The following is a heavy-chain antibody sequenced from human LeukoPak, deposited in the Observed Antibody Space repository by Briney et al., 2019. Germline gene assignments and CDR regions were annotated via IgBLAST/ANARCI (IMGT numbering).Heavy chain of an antibody. CDR3: TTEQQLVVRANDY. V-gene: IGHV3-15*07. J-gene: IGHJ4*02. CDR1: GFTFSNTW. Sequence: GGSLRLSCAASGFTFSNTWMNWVRQAPGKGLEWVGRIKSEIDGGATDYAAPVQDRFTISRDDSQATLYLQMNSLKTEDTAVYYCTTEQQLVVRANDYWGQGTLVTVSS. D-gene: IGHD6-13*01. CDR2: IKSEIDGGAT.